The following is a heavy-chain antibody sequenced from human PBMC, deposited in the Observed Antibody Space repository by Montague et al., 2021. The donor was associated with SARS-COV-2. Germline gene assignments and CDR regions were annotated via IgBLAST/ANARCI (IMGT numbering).Heavy chain of an antibody. CDR3: ARKGSGRSDLAY. CDR2: IYYTGST. J-gene: IGHJ4*02. Sequence: SETLSLTCAVSGDSISTGNWWSWVRRPPGKGLEWVGEIYYTGSTKYKPSLKSRVSILVDKSWNQFSLRLTSVTAADTAIYYCARKGSGRSDLAYWGQGTLVTVSS. V-gene: IGHV4-4*02. CDR1: GDSISTGNW. D-gene: IGHD1-26*01.